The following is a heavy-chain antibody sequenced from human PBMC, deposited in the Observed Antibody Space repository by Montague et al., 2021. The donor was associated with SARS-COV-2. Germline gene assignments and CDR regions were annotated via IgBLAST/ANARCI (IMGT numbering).Heavy chain of an antibody. V-gene: IGHV4-59*01. D-gene: IGHD1-1*01. CDR3: AREGTGTNYYCYGMDV. J-gene: IGHJ6*02. CDR2: IYYSGST. CDR1: GGSISSYY. Sequence: SETLSLTCTVSGGSISSYYWSWIRQPPGKGLEWIGYIYYSGSTNYNPSLKSRVTISVDTSKNQFSLKLSSVTAADTAVYYCAREGTGTNYYCYGMDVWGQGTTVTVSS.